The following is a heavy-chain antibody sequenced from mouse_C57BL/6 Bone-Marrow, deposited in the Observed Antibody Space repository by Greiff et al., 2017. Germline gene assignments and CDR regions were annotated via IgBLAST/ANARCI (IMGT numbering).Heavy chain of an antibody. CDR3: TRCPYYGKRFAY. CDR1: GYNFTSYG. D-gene: IGHD2-10*01. Sequence: QVQLQQSGAELARPGASVKLSCKASGYNFTSYGISWVKQRTGQGLEWIGEIYTRSGSTYYKEKFKGKATLTADKHSSTAYMELRSLTSEDSAVYFCTRCPYYGKRFAYWGQGTLVTVSA. V-gene: IGHV1-81*01. CDR2: IYTRSGST. J-gene: IGHJ3*01.